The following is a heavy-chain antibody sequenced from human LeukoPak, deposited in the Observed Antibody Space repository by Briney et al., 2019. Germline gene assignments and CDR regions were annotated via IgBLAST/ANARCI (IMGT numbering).Heavy chain of an antibody. CDR3: ASQRIIAAAGPRVGY. CDR1: GFSFSSYG. J-gene: IGHJ4*02. D-gene: IGHD6-13*01. CDR2: ISNDGSNK. Sequence: EGSLRLSCAASGFSFSSYGMHWVRQAPGKGLEWVSVISNDGSNKYYADSVKGRFTISRDNSKNTVYLQMNSLRAEDTAVYYCASQRIIAAAGPRVGYWGQGTLVTVSS. V-gene: IGHV3-30*03.